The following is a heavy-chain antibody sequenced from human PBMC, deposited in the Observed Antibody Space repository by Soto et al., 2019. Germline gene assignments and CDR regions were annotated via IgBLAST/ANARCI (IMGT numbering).Heavy chain of an antibody. CDR3: ARAIKRWEVNYYFDY. CDR1: GSTFNNFA. V-gene: IGHV1-69*06. Sequence: QVVLLQSGAEVKEPGSSVRLSCQVSGSTFNNFASSGWRRAPGQGLKWLGGFVVMSKAADYSQRFKDRVMITADTSTSTLYMELGSLTFDDTAVYYCARAIKRWEVNYYFDYWGQGTLVTVSS. J-gene: IGHJ4*02. D-gene: IGHD1-26*01. CDR2: FVVMSKAA.